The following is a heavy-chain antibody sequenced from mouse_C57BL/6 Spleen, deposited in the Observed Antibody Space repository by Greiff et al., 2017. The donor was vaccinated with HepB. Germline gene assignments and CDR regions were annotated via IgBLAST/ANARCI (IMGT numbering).Heavy chain of an antibody. D-gene: IGHD1-1*01. J-gene: IGHJ1*03. CDR2: INYDGSST. V-gene: IGHV5-16*01. CDR1: GFTFSDYY. CDR3: ARERMYGSSFWYFDV. Sequence: EVQLVESEGGLVQPGSSMKLSCTASGFTFSDYYMAWVRQVPEKGLEWVANINYDGSSTYYLDSLKSRFIISRDNAKNILYLQMSSLKSEDTATYSCARERMYGSSFWYFDVWGTGTTVTVSS.